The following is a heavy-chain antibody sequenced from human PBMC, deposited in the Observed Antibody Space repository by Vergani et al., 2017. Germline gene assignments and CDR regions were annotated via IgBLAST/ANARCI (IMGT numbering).Heavy chain of an antibody. V-gene: IGHV3-7*01. D-gene: IGHD3-22*01. CDR2: INQDGSEK. Sequence: EVQLVESGGGLVQPGGSLRLSCAASGFIFSHYWMSWVRQAPGKGLEWVANINQDGSEKYYVDSVKGRFTISRDNAKNSLYLQMNSLRAEDTALYYFARINYYGSSGYSLTRWHNWFDPWGQGTLITFSS. J-gene: IGHJ5*02. CDR1: GFIFSHYW. CDR3: ARINYYGSSGYSLTRWHNWFDP.